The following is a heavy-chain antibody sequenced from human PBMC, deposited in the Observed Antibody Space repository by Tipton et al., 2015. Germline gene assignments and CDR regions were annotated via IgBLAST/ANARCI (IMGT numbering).Heavy chain of an antibody. Sequence: LRLSCAVSAYSISSDYYWGWIRQPPGKGLEWIGSISHSGNTYYNPSLKSRVSMSVDTSKTQFSLEMRSVTAADTAVYYCARARGRHGGLFDSWGQGILVTVSS. CDR2: ISHSGNT. V-gene: IGHV4-38-2*01. D-gene: IGHD4-23*01. CDR3: ARARGRHGGLFDS. J-gene: IGHJ4*02. CDR1: AYSISSDYY.